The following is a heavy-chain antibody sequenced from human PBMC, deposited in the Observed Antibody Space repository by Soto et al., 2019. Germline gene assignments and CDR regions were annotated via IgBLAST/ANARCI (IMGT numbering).Heavy chain of an antibody. CDR3: TGEGGYYDILTGYLN. CDR1: GFTFGDYA. CDR2: IRSKAYGGTT. J-gene: IGHJ4*02. D-gene: IGHD3-9*01. V-gene: IGHV3-49*03. Sequence: GGSLRLSCTASGFTFGDYAMSWFRQAPGKGLEWVGFIRSKAYGGTTEYAASVKGRFTITRDDSKSIAYLQMNSLKTEDTAVYYCTGEGGYYDILTGYLNWGQGTPVTFSS.